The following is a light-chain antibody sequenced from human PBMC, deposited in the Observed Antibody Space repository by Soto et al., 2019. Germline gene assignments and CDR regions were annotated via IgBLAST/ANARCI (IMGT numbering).Light chain of an antibody. J-gene: IGKJ5*01. V-gene: IGKV1-39*01. CDR3: QQNNSIPIT. Sequence: IQLTQNPFSLFATVGDRVTMTCRASQSISTNLNWYHQKPGKAPDLLIYAASRLQSGVPSRFSGSGSGTDFSLTITGLQPEDFATYHCQQNNSIPITFGQRARLEI. CDR2: AAS. CDR1: QSISTN.